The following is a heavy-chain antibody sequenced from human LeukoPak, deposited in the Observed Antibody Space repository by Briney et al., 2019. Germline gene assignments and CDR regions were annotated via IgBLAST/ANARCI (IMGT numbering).Heavy chain of an antibody. CDR2: IIPILGIA. V-gene: IGHV1-69*04. CDR3: AATYRYYDSSGYVIDY. D-gene: IGHD3-22*01. CDR1: GGTFSSYA. J-gene: IGHJ4*02. Sequence: SVRVSCKASGGTFSSYAISWVRQAPGQGLEWMGRIIPILGIANYAQKFQGGVTITADKSTSTAYMELSSLRSEDTAVYYCAATYRYYDSSGYVIDYWGQGTLVTVSS.